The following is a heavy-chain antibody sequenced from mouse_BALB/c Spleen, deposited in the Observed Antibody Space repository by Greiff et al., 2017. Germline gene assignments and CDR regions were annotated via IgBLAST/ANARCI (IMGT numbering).Heavy chain of an antibody. D-gene: IGHD1-3*01. CDR2: IRSKSNNYAT. J-gene: IGHJ4*01. CDR1: GFTFNTYA. CDR3: VRESDYYAMDY. Sequence: EVMLVESGGGLVQPKGSLKLSCAASGFTFNTYAMHWVCQAPGKGLEWVARIRSKSNNYATYYADSVKDRFTISRDDSQSMLYLQMNNLKTEDTAMYYCVRESDYYAMDYWGQGTSVTVSS. V-gene: IGHV10-3*03.